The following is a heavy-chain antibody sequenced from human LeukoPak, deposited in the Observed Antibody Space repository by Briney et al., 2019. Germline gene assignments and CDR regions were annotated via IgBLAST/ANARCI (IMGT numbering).Heavy chain of an antibody. Sequence: GASVKVSCKASGYTFTSYGISWVRQAPGQGLEWMGWISAYNGNTNYAQKLQGRVTMTTDTSTSTAYLELRSLRSDDTAVYYRAKPEIGLGFDYWGQGTLVTVSS. CDR3: AKPEIGLGFDY. J-gene: IGHJ4*02. V-gene: IGHV1-18*01. D-gene: IGHD5-24*01. CDR1: GYTFTSYG. CDR2: ISAYNGNT.